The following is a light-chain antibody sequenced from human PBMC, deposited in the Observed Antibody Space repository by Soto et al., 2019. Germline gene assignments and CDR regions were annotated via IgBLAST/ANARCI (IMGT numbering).Light chain of an antibody. V-gene: IGLV2-8*01. J-gene: IGLJ1*01. Sequence: QSALTQPPSASGSPGQSVTISCTGTSSDVGGYNYVSWYQQHPGKAPKLMIYEVSKRPSGVPDRFSGSKSGNTASLTVSGLQAEDEADYYCQSYDMSLNNHVFGTGTKVTV. CDR1: SSDVGGYNY. CDR2: EVS. CDR3: QSYDMSLNNHV.